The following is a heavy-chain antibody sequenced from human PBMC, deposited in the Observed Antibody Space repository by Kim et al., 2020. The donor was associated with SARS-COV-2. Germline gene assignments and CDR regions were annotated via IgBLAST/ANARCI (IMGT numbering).Heavy chain of an antibody. J-gene: IGHJ5*02. V-gene: IGHV4-34*01. D-gene: IGHD6-13*01. CDR3: ARGRGWRSSSWYVFDP. Sequence: LQSRVTISVDTSKNQFSLKLSSVTAADTAVYYCARGRGWRSSSWYVFDPWGQGTLVTVSS.